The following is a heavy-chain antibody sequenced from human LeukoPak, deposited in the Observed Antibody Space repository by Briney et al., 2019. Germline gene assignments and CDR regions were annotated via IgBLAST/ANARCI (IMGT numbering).Heavy chain of an antibody. CDR2: ISYDGSNK. CDR3: AKDIDLDPMEDDASDI. V-gene: IGHV3-30*18. D-gene: IGHD3-3*01. Sequence: GGSLRLSCAASGFTFSSYGMHWVRQAPGKGLEWVAVISYDGSNKYYADSVKGRFTISRDNSKNTLYLQMNSLRAVDTAFYYCAKDIDLDPMEDDASDIWGQGTMVTVSS. CDR1: GFTFSSYG. J-gene: IGHJ3*02.